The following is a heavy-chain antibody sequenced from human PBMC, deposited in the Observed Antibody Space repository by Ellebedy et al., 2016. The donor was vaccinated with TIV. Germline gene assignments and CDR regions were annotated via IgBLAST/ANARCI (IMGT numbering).Heavy chain of an antibody. CDR3: ARDGGYDILTGYYTCFDH. Sequence: GGSLRLSCSASGFTFSSYSMAWVRQAPGKGLEWVAGITYGQSTSYADSVKGRFTVSRDNAKNSVYLQMSSLRAEDTAVYYCARDGGYDILTGYYTCFDHWGQGTLVTVSS. CDR2: ITYGQST. CDR1: GFTFSSYS. D-gene: IGHD3-9*01. V-gene: IGHV3-23*01. J-gene: IGHJ4*02.